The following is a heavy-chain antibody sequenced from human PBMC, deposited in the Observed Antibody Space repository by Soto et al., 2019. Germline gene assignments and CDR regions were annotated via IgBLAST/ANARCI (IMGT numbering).Heavy chain of an antibody. J-gene: IGHJ6*02. D-gene: IGHD5-18*01. CDR2: IYYSRNT. Sequence: PSETLSLTCTVSGGSIRSGGYYWSWVRQNPRRGLEWIGNIYYSRNTYYNPSLKSRLTISVDTSKNQFSLNLSSVTAADTAVYYCARDRLMATAGTARHYFGLDVWGQGTKVTVSS. CDR1: GGSIRSGGYY. V-gene: IGHV4-31*03. CDR3: ARDRLMATAGTARHYFGLDV.